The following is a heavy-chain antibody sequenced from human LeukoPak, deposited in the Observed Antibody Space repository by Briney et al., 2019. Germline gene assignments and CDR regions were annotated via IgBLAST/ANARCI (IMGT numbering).Heavy chain of an antibody. Sequence: SETLSLTCTVSGGSISSYYWCWIRQPPGKGLEWIGYIYYSGSTNYNPSLKSRVTISVDTSKNQFSLKLSSVTAADTAVYYCARGGGCGGDCYYLDYWGQGTLVTVSS. D-gene: IGHD2-21*02. CDR2: IYYSGST. CDR3: ARGGGCGGDCYYLDY. CDR1: GGSISSYY. J-gene: IGHJ4*02. V-gene: IGHV4-59*01.